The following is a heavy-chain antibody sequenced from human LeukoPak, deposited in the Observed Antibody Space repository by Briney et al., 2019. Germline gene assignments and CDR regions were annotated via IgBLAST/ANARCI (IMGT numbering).Heavy chain of an antibody. D-gene: IGHD2-21*02. V-gene: IGHV3-30*04. J-gene: IGHJ4*02. CDR3: AKGDCGRDCYYGINY. CDR1: GFTFSSYA. Sequence: GGSLRLSCAASGFTFSSYAMHWVRQAPGKGLEWVAVISHDGSNKYYAVSVKGRFTISRDNSKNTVYLQMNSLRAEDTAVYYCAKGDCGRDCYYGINYWGQGSLVTVSS. CDR2: ISHDGSNK.